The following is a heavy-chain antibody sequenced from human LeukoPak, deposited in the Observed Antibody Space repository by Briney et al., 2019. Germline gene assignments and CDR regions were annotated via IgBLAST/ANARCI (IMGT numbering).Heavy chain of an antibody. CDR2: INTNTGNP. CDR1: GYTFTSYA. Sequence: WASGKVSCKASGYTFTSYAINWVRQAPGQGLEWMGWINTNTGNPTYAQGFTGRFVFSLDTSVSTAYLQISSLKAEDTAVYYCARNSIFGVIWDWGQGTLVTVSS. J-gene: IGHJ4*02. V-gene: IGHV7-4-1*02. CDR3: ARNSIFGVIWD. D-gene: IGHD3-3*02.